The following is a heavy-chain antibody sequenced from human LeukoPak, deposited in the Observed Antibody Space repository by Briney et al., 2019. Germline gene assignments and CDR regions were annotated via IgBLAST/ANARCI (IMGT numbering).Heavy chain of an antibody. CDR1: GFTFSSYR. CDR3: ASDDYGGFDI. D-gene: IGHD4-23*01. CDR2: ISSGSSYI. Sequence: PGGSLRLSCAASGFTFSSYRMNWVRQAPGKGLEWVSSISSGSSYIYYADSVKGRFTISRDNAKNSLYLQMNSLGAEDTAVYYCASDDYGGFDIWGQGTMVTVSS. V-gene: IGHV3-21*01. J-gene: IGHJ3*02.